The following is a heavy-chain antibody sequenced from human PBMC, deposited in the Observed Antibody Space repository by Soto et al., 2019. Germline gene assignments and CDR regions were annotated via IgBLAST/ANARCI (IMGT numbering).Heavy chain of an antibody. V-gene: IGHV1-46*01. CDR1: GYSFTSPY. D-gene: IGHD2-15*01. CDR3: ARILAQWYDY. J-gene: IGHJ4*02. Sequence: QVQLVQSGAEVQKPGASVKGSCKASGYSFTSPYMHWVRQAPGLADEWLGIINPSDCSTSYAQKFQVRVTTTRDTATSTLYSELSSLNAEDTAVYYCARILAQWYDYWGQGTLVTVSS. CDR2: INPSDCST.